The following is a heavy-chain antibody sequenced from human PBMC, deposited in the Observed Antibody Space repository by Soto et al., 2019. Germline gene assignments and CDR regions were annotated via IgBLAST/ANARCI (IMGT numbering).Heavy chain of an antibody. V-gene: IGHV4-39*01. J-gene: IGHJ4*02. CDR2: IYYLGNT. D-gene: IGHD3-9*01. CDR1: GGSISRGGSY. Sequence: PSATLSLTCTVSGGSISRGGSYWGWIRQTPGKGLEWIGSIYYLGNTYYNPSLGGRVSISVDTSKNQFSLKLMSLSAADTAVYYCGRLEGLATISYYFDYWGQGALVTVSS. CDR3: GRLEGLATISYYFDY.